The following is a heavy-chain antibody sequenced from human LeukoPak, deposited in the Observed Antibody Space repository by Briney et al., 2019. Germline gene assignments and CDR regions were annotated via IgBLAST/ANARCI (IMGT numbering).Heavy chain of an antibody. D-gene: IGHD3-10*01. Sequence: SETLSLTCTVSGYSISSGYYWGWIRQPPGKGLEWIGSIYHSGSTYYNPSHKSRVTISVDTSKNQFSLKLSSVTAADTAVYYCARERRGSGSYYNWFDPWGQGTLVTVSS. CDR2: IYHSGST. J-gene: IGHJ5*02. V-gene: IGHV4-38-2*02. CDR1: GYSISSGYY. CDR3: ARERRGSGSYYNWFDP.